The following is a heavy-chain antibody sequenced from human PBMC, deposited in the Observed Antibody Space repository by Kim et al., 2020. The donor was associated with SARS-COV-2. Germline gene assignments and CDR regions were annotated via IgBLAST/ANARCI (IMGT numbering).Heavy chain of an antibody. CDR2: ISSSGSTI. V-gene: IGHV3-48*04. CDR1: GFTFSTYY. D-gene: IGHD3-10*01. Sequence: GGSLRLSCAASGFTFSTYYMNWVRQAPGKGLEWVSYISSSGSTIYYADSVKGRFTLSRDNAKNSLYLQMSSLRAEDTAVYYFAKHPPYTSGNLDYWGQGT. J-gene: IGHJ4*02. CDR3: AKHPPYTSGNLDY.